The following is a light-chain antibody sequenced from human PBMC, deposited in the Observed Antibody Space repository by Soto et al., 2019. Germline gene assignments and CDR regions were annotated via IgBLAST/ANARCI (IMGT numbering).Light chain of an antibody. V-gene: IGKV3-20*01. CDR2: GAS. J-gene: IGKJ2*01. CDR3: QQYGSSPRT. Sequence: EVVLTQSPGTLSLSPGERATLSCRASQSVTNNYLAWYQQKPGQAPRLLIYGASSRATGIPDRFSGSGSGTAFTLTISRLEPEDLAVYYCQQYGSSPRTFGQGTKLEIK. CDR1: QSVTNNY.